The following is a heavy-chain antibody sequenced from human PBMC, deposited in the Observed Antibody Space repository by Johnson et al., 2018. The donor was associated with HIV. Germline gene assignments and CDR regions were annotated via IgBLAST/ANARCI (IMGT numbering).Heavy chain of an antibody. J-gene: IGHJ3*02. D-gene: IGHD3-22*01. CDR3: ARGRPSGSHDAFDI. CDR1: GVTFSDYY. Sequence: VQLVESGGGLVKPRGSLRLSCAASGVTFSDYYMSWIRQAPGKGLEWISYISSGGSTKYYADSVKGRFTISRDNAKNSLYLQMNSLRAEDTAVYYCARGRPSGSHDAFDIWGQGTMVTVSS. CDR2: ISSGGSTK. V-gene: IGHV3-11*04.